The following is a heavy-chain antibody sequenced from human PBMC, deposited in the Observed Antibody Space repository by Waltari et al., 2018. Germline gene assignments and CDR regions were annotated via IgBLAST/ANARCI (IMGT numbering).Heavy chain of an antibody. CDR3: ARERPGPDCSSTSCPFDP. D-gene: IGHD2-2*01. CDR2: INPNSGGT. J-gene: IGHJ5*02. CDR1: GYTFTGYY. Sequence: QVQLVQSGAEVKKPGASVKVSCKASGYTFTGYYMHWVRPAPGQGLEWMGWINPNSGGTNYAQKFQGRVTMTRDTSISTAYMELSRLRSDDTAVYYCARERPGPDCSSTSCPFDPWGQGTLVTVSS. V-gene: IGHV1-2*02.